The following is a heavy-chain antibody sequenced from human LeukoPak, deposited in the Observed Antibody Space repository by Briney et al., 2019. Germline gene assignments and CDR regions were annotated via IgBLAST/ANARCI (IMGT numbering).Heavy chain of an antibody. CDR1: GYTLTELS. J-gene: IGHJ6*03. V-gene: IGHV1-24*01. CDR3: ATDVRQLLYGTPYYYYMDV. D-gene: IGHD2-2*02. CDR2: FDPEDGET. Sequence: ASVKVSCKVSGYTLTELSMHWVRQAPGKGLEWMGGFDPEDGETIYAQKFQGRATMTEDTSTDTAYMELSSLRSEDTAVYYCATDVRQLLYGTPYYYYMDVWGKGTTVTVSS.